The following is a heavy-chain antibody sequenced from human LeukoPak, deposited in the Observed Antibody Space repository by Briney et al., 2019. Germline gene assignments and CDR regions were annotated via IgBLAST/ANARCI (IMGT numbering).Heavy chain of an antibody. V-gene: IGHV4-61*02. D-gene: IGHD2-15*01. Sequence: SQTLSLTCTVSGGSISSGSYYWSWIRQPAGKGLEWIGRIYTSGSTNYNPSLKSRVTISVDTSKNQFSLRLSSVTAADTAVYYCARLLRYSGLQHWGQGTLVTVSS. CDR3: ARLLRYSGLQH. J-gene: IGHJ1*01. CDR2: IYTSGST. CDR1: GGSISSGSYY.